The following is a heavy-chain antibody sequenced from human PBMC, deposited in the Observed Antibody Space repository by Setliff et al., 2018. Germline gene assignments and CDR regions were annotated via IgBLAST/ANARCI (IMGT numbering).Heavy chain of an antibody. CDR1: RSTFSGDD. J-gene: IGHJ4*02. V-gene: IGHV3-48*03. CDR2: INTGDDII. D-gene: IGHD2-8*02. Sequence: GGALRLSCAGSRSTFSGDDMNWVRQAPGKGLEWISYINTGDDIIYYAPSVKGRFTISRDNAKNSLFLQMNSLRADDTAVYYCVRDSPIRLGVLHSWGQGTLVTVSS. CDR3: VRDSPIRLGVLHS.